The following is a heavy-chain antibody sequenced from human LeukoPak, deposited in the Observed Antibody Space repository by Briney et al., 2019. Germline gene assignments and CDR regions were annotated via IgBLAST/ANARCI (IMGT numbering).Heavy chain of an antibody. CDR3: ARLIRATNGMDV. D-gene: IGHD1-26*01. Sequence: SETLSLTCAVSGGSISSGGYSWSWIRQPPGKGLEWIGYNYHSGSTYYSTSLKSRVTISVDRSKNQFSLKLSSVPAADTAVYYCARLIRATNGMDVWGQGTTVTVSS. CDR2: NYHSGST. J-gene: IGHJ6*02. CDR1: GGSISSGGYS. V-gene: IGHV4-30-2*01.